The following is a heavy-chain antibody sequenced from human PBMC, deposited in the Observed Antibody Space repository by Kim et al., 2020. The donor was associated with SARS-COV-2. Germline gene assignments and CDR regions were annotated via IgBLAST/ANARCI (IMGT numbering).Heavy chain of an antibody. V-gene: IGHV1-18*01. D-gene: IGHD6-19*01. CDR2: ISAYNGNT. CDR1: GYTFTSYG. J-gene: IGHJ6*02. Sequence: ASVKVSCKASGYTFTSYGISWVRQAPGQGLEWMGWISAYNGNTNYAQKLQGRVTMTTDTSTSTAYMELRSLRSDDTAVYYCAREDYSSGWYGYYGMDVWGQGTTVTVSS. CDR3: AREDYSSGWYGYYGMDV.